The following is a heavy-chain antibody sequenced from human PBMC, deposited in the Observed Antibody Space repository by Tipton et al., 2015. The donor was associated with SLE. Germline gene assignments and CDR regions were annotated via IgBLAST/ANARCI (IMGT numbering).Heavy chain of an antibody. Sequence: QLVQSGPEVKKPGASVKVSCKASGYTFTGYYMHWVRQAPGQGLEGMGWINPNSGGTNYAQKFQGRVTMTRDTSISTAYMELSRLRSGDTAVYYCARSEAARAYFFDYWGQATLVTVSS. D-gene: IGHD2-15*01. V-gene: IGHV1-2*02. CDR3: ARSEAARAYFFDY. CDR2: INPNSGGT. CDR1: GYTFTGYY. J-gene: IGHJ4*02.